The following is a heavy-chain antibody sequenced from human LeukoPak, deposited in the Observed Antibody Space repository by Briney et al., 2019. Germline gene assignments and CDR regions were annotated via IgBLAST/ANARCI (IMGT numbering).Heavy chain of an antibody. D-gene: IGHD3-10*02. CDR3: AREDFGMSGELLLDY. CDR1: GFNFDDYG. CDR2: IDWNGGST. V-gene: IGHV3-20*04. Sequence: PGGSLRLSCAASGFNFDDYGMSWVRQAPGKGLEWVSGIDWNGGSTGYADSVKGRFTISRDNSKNTLYLQMNSLRAEDTAVYYCAREDFGMSGELLLDYWGQGTLVTVSS. J-gene: IGHJ4*02.